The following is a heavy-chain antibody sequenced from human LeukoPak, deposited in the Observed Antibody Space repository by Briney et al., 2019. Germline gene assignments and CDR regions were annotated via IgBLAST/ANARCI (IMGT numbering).Heavy chain of an antibody. CDR1: GGSTSSGSYY. J-gene: IGHJ5*02. Sequence: SETLSLTCTVSGGSTSSGSYYWSWIRQPAGKGLEWIGRIYTSGSTNYNPSLKSRVTISVDTSKNQFSLKLSSVTAADTAVYYCARDRIYDIFTGYYQWFDPWGQGTLVTVSS. CDR3: ARDRIYDIFTGYYQWFDP. CDR2: IYTSGST. D-gene: IGHD3-9*01. V-gene: IGHV4-61*02.